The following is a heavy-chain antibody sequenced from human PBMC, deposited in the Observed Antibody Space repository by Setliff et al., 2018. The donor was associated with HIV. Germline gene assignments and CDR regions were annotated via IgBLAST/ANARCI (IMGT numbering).Heavy chain of an antibody. CDR2: IIPIFGTT. D-gene: IGHD6-13*01. Sequence: ASVKVSCKASGGTFSSYAISWVRQAPGQGLEWMGGIIPIFGTTNYAQKFQGRVTITTDESTTTAYMELSSLRSEDTALYYCARDLRTIVWYTSSWYEDWFDPWGQGTLVTVSS. J-gene: IGHJ5*02. CDR1: GGTFSSYA. V-gene: IGHV1-69*05. CDR3: ARDLRTIVWYTSSWYEDWFDP.